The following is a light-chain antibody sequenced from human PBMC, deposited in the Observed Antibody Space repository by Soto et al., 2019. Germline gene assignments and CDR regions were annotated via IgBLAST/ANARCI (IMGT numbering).Light chain of an antibody. V-gene: IGKV3-15*01. J-gene: IGKJ3*01. CDR3: QQYNNWPPVT. CDR2: GAS. CDR1: QSVSSSY. Sequence: EIVMTQSPATLSVSPGERATLPCRASQSVSSSYLAWYQQKPGQAPRLLIYGASTRATGIPARFSGSGSGTEFTLTISSLQSEDFAVYYCQQYNNWPPVTFGPGTKVDIK.